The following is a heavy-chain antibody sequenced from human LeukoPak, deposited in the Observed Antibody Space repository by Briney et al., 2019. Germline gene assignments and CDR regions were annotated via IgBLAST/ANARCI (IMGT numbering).Heavy chain of an antibody. CDR2: ISSSSSYI. CDR3: ARLRNGGAFDI. Sequence: GGSLRLSCAASGFTSSSYSMNWVRQAPGKGLEWVSSISSSSSYIYYADSAKGRFTISRDNAKNSLYLQMNSLRAEDTAVYYCARLRNGGAFDIWGQGTMVTVSS. CDR1: GFTSSSYS. V-gene: IGHV3-21*01. D-gene: IGHD2-8*01. J-gene: IGHJ3*02.